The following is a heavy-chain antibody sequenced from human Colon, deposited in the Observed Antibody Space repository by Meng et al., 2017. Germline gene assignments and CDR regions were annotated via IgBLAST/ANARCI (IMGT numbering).Heavy chain of an antibody. CDR2: IYYTGST. Sequence: QVQRQGSGPGLVRPSETLSLTCTVSGGPVSSGSYYWSWIRQPPGKGLEWIGYIYYTGSTNYNPSLKSRVTISVDTSKNQFSLKLSSVTAADTAVYYCARGPLDYWGQGTLVTVSS. J-gene: IGHJ4*02. CDR3: ARGPLDY. V-gene: IGHV4-61*01. CDR1: GGPVSSGSYY.